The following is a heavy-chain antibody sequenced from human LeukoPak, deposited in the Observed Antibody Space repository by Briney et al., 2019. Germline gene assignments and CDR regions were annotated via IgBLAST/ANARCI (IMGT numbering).Heavy chain of an antibody. D-gene: IGHD3-22*01. J-gene: IGHJ4*02. CDR2: INHSGST. CDR1: GGSFSGYY. V-gene: IGHV4-34*01. CDR3: ARGLGRSEVASSSGYYYLYPPFHY. Sequence: SETLSLTCAVYGGSFSGYYWSWIRQPPGKGLEWIGEINHSGSTNYNPSLKSRVTISVDTSKNQFSLKLSSVTAADTAVYYCARGLGRSEVASSSGYYYLYPPFHYWGQGTLVTVPS.